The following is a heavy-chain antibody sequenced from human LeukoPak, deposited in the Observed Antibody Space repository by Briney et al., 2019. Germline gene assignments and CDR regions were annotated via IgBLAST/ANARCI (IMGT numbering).Heavy chain of an antibody. D-gene: IGHD5-18*01. Sequence: GGPLRLSCTASGFTFADHAMSWVGQAPGKGLEWLGFIRSKAYGGTTEYAASVKGRFTISRDDSKSVAYLHMNSLKTEDTAVYYCTRGLIQLWLYYGMDVWGQGTTVIVSS. CDR1: GFTFADHA. V-gene: IGHV3-49*04. CDR2: IRSKAYGGTT. J-gene: IGHJ6*02. CDR3: TRGLIQLWLYYGMDV.